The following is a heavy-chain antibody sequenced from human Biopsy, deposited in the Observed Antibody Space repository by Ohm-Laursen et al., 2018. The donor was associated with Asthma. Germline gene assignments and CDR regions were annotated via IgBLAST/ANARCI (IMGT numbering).Heavy chain of an antibody. CDR3: ARVFESSEWGPFYHFGLDV. CDR1: GLSFSDYY. Sequence: SLRLSCSASGLSFSDYYMTWMRQAPGKGLEWVSSISRSGSTTYPAESVKGRFTISRDNAQKSLFLQMGSLRAEDTAIYYCARVFESSEWGPFYHFGLDVWGQGTTVAVSS. D-gene: IGHD6-25*01. V-gene: IGHV3-11*01. J-gene: IGHJ6*02. CDR2: ISRSGSTT.